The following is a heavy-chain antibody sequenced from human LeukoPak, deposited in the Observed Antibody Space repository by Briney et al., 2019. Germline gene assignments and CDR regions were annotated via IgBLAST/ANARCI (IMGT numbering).Heavy chain of an antibody. CDR1: GYTFTSYG. D-gene: IGHD1-14*01. J-gene: IGHJ4*02. Sequence: ASVKVSCKASGYTFTSYGISWVRQAPGQGLEWMGITNPSGGSTSYAQKFQGRVTMTRDTSTSTVYMELSSLRSEDTAVYYCAQSLAYSGTDYWGQGTLVTVSS. CDR3: AQSLAYSGTDY. CDR2: TNPSGGST. V-gene: IGHV1-46*01.